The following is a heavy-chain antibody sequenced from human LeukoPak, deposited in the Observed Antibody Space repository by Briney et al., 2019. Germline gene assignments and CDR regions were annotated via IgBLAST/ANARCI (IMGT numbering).Heavy chain of an antibody. J-gene: IGHJ4*02. V-gene: IGHV3-7*01. CDR1: GFTFSSYW. CDR2: IKQDGSEK. CDR3: ARDYDSSGYYHAYFDY. D-gene: IGHD3-22*01. Sequence: PGGSLRLSCAASGFTFSSYWMSWVRQAPGKGLEWVANIKQDGSEKYYVDSVKGRFTISRDNDKNSLYLQMNSLRAEDTAVYYCARDYDSSGYYHAYFDYWGQGTLVTVSS.